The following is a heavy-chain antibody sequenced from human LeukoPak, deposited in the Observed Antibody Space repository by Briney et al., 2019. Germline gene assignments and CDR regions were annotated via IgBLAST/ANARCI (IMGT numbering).Heavy chain of an antibody. CDR2: IYHSGST. D-gene: IGHD6-13*01. CDR3: ARDVGIAAPLYYFDY. V-gene: IGHV4-38-2*02. CDR1: GYSISSGYY. Sequence: SETLSLTCTVSGYSISSGYYWGWIRQPPGKGREGMGSIYHSGSTYYNPSLKSRVTISVDTSKNQFSLKLSSVTAADTAVYYCARDVGIAAPLYYFDYWGQGTLVTVSS. J-gene: IGHJ4*02.